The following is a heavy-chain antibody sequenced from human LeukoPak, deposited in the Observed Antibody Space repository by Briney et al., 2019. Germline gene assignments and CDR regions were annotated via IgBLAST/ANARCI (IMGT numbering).Heavy chain of an antibody. D-gene: IGHD6-13*01. V-gene: IGHV3-48*02. J-gene: IGHJ4*02. CDR1: GFTVRSYS. Sequence: GGSLVLSCAASGFTVRSYSMYWVRQAPGKGLEWVSYISPSSGDIYYADSVKSRFTISRDNAKYSLYLQMNSLRHEDTAVYYCARAAYSSSPDYWGQGTLVTVSS. CDR3: ARAAYSSSPDY. CDR2: ISPSSGDI.